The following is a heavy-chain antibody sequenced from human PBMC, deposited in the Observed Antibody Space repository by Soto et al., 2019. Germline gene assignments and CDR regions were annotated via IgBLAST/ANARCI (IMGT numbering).Heavy chain of an antibody. J-gene: IGHJ6*04. CDR3: ARKTDFSPGPFYYSGLDA. Sequence: LSLTCTVSGGSISSGGYYWSWIRQLPGKGLEWLGYIYRSGNAYYNPSLESRLTISVDTSKNQFSLNLPSVTPAETAVYSCARKTDFSPGPFYYSGLDAWGNGTPVTVSS. CDR1: GGSISSGGYY. V-gene: IGHV4-31*03. D-gene: IGHD3-3*01. CDR2: IYRSGNA.